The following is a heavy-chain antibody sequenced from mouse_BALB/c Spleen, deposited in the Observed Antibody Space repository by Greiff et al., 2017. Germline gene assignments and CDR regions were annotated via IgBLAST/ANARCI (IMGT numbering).Heavy chain of an antibody. D-gene: IGHD2-14*01. Sequence: VMLVESGPGLVQPSQSLSITCTVSGFSLTSYGVHWVRQSPGKGLEWLGVIWSGGSTDYNAAFISRLSISKDNSKSQVFFKMNSLQANDTAIYYCARKTEGYGNYAMDYWGQGTSVTVSS. CDR1: GFSLTSYG. J-gene: IGHJ4*01. CDR3: ARKTEGYGNYAMDY. V-gene: IGHV2-2*02. CDR2: IWSGGST.